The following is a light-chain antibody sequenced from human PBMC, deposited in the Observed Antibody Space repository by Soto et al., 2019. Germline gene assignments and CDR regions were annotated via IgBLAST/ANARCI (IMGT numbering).Light chain of an antibody. J-gene: IGLJ2*01. V-gene: IGLV3-21*02. CDR3: QVWDTGSEHPVV. Sequence: SYELTQPPSVSVAPGQTARITCGGKNIGSKIVHWYQQKPGQAPVLVVYDDSARPSGIPERFSGSNSGNTATLTISRVEAGDEADYYCQVWDTGSEHPVVFGGGTKLTVL. CDR1: NIGSKI. CDR2: DDS.